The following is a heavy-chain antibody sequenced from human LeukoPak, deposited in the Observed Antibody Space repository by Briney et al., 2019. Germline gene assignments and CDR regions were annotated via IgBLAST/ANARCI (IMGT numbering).Heavy chain of an antibody. V-gene: IGHV3-48*01. D-gene: IGHD3-3*01. J-gene: IGHJ4*02. Sequence: PGRSLCLSCAASGFTFSRYTMNWIRQAPGKGLEWVSYISSGGTIFYADSVKGRFAISRDNAKNSLYLQMNSLRAEDTAVYYCARELSRSDFPLWGQGTLVTVSS. CDR3: ARELSRSDFPL. CDR2: ISSGGTI. CDR1: GFTFSRYT.